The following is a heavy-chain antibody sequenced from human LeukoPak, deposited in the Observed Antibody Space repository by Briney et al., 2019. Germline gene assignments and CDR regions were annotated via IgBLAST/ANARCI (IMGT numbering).Heavy chain of an antibody. V-gene: IGHV3-7*03. CDR3: ARAQLRFLEWLLYSWFDP. J-gene: IGHJ5*02. CDR1: GFTFSSYW. CDR2: IKQDGSEK. D-gene: IGHD3-3*01. Sequence: GGSLRLSCAASGFTFSSYWMSWVRQAPGKGLEWVANIKQDGSEKYYVDSVKGRFTISRDNAKNSLYLKMNSLRAEDTAVYYCARAQLRFLEWLLYSWFDPWGQGTLVTVSS.